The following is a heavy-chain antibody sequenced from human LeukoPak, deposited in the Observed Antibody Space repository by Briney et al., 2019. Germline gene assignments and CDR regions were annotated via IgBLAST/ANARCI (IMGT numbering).Heavy chain of an antibody. D-gene: IGHD5-24*01. V-gene: IGHV1-46*01. CDR2: LKTSGTDT. J-gene: IGHJ3*02. CDR1: GYSFTSYN. Sequence: GASVKDSCKTSGYSFTSYNLHWVRQAPGQRLDWMGILKTSGTDTKYAQKFQGRVFMTPDTSTSTVNMEVSSQKSERRAVYYFVRVREGYNDAYDIWGQGTMVIVSS. CDR3: VRVREGYNDAYDI.